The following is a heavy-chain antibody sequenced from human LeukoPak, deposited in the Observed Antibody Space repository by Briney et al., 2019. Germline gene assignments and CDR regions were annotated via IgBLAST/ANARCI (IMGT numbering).Heavy chain of an antibody. Sequence: PSETLSLTCTVSGGSISSGDYYWSWIRQPPGKGLEWIGYIYYSGSTYYNPSLNSLVTISVDTSKNQFSLKLSSVTTADTAVYYCARDDSSGYHDAFDIWGQGTMVTVSS. CDR1: GGSISSGDYY. CDR3: ARDDSSGYHDAFDI. D-gene: IGHD3-22*01. CDR2: IYYSGST. V-gene: IGHV4-30-4*08. J-gene: IGHJ3*02.